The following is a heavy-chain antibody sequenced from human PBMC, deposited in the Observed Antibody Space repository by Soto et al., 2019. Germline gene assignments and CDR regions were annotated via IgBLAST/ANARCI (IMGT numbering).Heavy chain of an antibody. CDR2: IHYTGSS. V-gene: IGHV4-59*08. D-gene: IGHD4-4*01. CDR1: GGSISGYY. J-gene: IGHJ4*02. Sequence: QLQLQESGPGLVKPSETLSLTCPVSGGSISGYYWSWIRQPPGKGLEWIAFIHYTGSSNSNPSLKSRVTISVDTPKNQLSLKLNSVTAADTAVYYCARHSNEYRKSLDNWGQGTLVTVSS. CDR3: ARHSNEYRKSLDN.